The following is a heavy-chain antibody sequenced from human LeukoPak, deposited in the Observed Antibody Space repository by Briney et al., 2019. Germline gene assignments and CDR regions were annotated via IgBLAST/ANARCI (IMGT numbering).Heavy chain of an antibody. J-gene: IGHJ6*02. D-gene: IGHD6-13*01. CDR3: ARDPGDIAAAGTYGMDV. CDR1: GYTFTSYG. Sequence: ASVKVSCKASGYTFTSYGISWVRQAPGQGLEWMGIINPSGGSTSYAQKFQGRVTMTRDTSTSTVYMELSSLRSEDTAVYYCARDPGDIAAAGTYGMDVWGQGTTVTVSS. CDR2: INPSGGST. V-gene: IGHV1-46*01.